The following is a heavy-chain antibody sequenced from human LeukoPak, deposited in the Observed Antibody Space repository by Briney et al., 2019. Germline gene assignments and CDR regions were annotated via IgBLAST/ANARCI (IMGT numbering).Heavy chain of an antibody. CDR3: ARDDYYFATEN. CDR2: MRSDGSDI. J-gene: IGHJ4*02. V-gene: IGHV3-30*02. D-gene: IGHD2/OR15-2a*01. Sequence: GGSLRLSCAASEFSFISYAMRGFRQAPDKGLEWVALMRSDGSDILHSESLKARFTITRDNAKSTLFLQIHSLRAEDTAVYYCARDDYYFATENWGEGALVTVSS. CDR1: EFSFISYA.